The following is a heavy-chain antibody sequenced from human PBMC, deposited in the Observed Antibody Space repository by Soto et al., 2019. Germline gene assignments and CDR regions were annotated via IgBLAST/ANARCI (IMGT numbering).Heavy chain of an antibody. V-gene: IGHV3-33*01. D-gene: IGHD6-13*01. Sequence: QVQLVESGGGVVQPGRSLRLSCAASGFTFSSYGMHWVRQAPGKGLEWVAVIWYDGSNKYYADSVKGRFTISRDNSKNTLYLQMNSLRAEDTAVYYCAREGAAAGTGDYWGQGNLVTVSS. CDR2: IWYDGSNK. J-gene: IGHJ4*02. CDR1: GFTFSSYG. CDR3: AREGAAAGTGDY.